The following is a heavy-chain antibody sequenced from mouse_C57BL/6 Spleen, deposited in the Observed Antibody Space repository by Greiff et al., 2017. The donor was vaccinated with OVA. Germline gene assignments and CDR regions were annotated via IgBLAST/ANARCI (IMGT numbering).Heavy chain of an antibody. D-gene: IGHD2-4*01. J-gene: IGHJ2*01. CDR1: GFTFSSYA. CDR3: ARDPDYGFDY. Sequence: EVQLQESGGGLVKPGGSLKLSCAASGFTFSSYAMSWVRQTPEKRLEWVATISDGGSYTYYPDNVKGRFTISRDNAKNNLYLQMSHLKSEDTAMYYCARDPDYGFDYWGQGTTLTVSS. V-gene: IGHV5-4*01. CDR2: ISDGGSYT.